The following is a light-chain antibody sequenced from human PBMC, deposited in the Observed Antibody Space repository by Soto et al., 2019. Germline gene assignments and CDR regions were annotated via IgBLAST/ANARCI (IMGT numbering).Light chain of an antibody. V-gene: IGKV3-20*01. CDR2: GAS. J-gene: IGKJ1*01. Sequence: EIGLTQSPGTLSLSPGERATLSCRASQSVSSSYLAWYQQKPGQAPRLLIYGASSRATGITDRFSGSGSGTNFTLTISRLKPEDDAVYYCQQYGSSPRTFGQGTKVEIK. CDR3: QQYGSSPRT. CDR1: QSVSSSY.